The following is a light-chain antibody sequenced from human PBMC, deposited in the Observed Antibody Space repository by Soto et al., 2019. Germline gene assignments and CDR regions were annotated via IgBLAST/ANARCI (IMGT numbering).Light chain of an antibody. J-gene: IGKJ4*01. CDR1: QRISTY. Sequence: DIYMTQSPSSLSASVGDRVTITCRASQRISTYLNWYQQKSGEAPKLLIYGASSLQSGVPSRFSGSGSGTDFTLTISSLQREDFATYFCQQTYTIPLTFGGGTKVEIK. CDR3: QQTYTIPLT. CDR2: GAS. V-gene: IGKV1-39*01.